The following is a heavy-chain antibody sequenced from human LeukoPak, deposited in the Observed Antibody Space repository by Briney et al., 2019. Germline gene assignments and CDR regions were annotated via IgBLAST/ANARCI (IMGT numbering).Heavy chain of an antibody. J-gene: IGHJ6*02. Sequence: GGSLRLSCAASGFTFSSYAMSWVRQAPGKGLEWVSVISGSGDNTYYADSVKGRLTIPRDNSKNTLYLQMNSLRAEDTAVYYCAKEYSSSWFHPYYGMDVWGQGTTVTVSS. D-gene: IGHD6-13*01. CDR1: GFTFSSYA. V-gene: IGHV3-23*01. CDR3: AKEYSSSWFHPYYGMDV. CDR2: ISGSGDNT.